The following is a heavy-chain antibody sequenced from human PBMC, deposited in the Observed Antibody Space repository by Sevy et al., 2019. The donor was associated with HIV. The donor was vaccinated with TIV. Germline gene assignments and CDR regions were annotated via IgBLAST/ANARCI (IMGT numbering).Heavy chain of an antibody. J-gene: IGHJ6*03. Sequence: GGSLRLSCAASGFTFDDFAMNWVRHAPGKGLEWVSGVKWSGNATGYADSVMGRFTISRDNAKKSLYLQMNSLRAEDTSTSYGVREGHYYGSGSPFVWYHYYYMDVWGKGTTVTVSS. D-gene: IGHD3-10*01. CDR2: VKWSGNAT. CDR3: VREGHYYGSGSPFVWYHYYYMDV. V-gene: IGHV3-20*04. CDR1: GFTFDDFA.